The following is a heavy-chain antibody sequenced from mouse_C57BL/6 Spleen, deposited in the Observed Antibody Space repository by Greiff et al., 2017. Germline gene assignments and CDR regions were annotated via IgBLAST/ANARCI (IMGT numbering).Heavy chain of an antibody. CDR2: IYPGSGST. J-gene: IGHJ4*01. V-gene: IGHV1-55*01. CDR1: GYTFTSYW. Sequence: QVQLQQPGAELVKPGASVKMSCKASGYTFTSYWITWVKQRPGQGLEWIGDIYPGSGSTNYNEKFKSKATRTVDTSSSTAYMQLSSLTSEESAVYYCARSGSNYAMDYWGQGTSVTVSS. D-gene: IGHD3-2*02. CDR3: ARSGSNYAMDY.